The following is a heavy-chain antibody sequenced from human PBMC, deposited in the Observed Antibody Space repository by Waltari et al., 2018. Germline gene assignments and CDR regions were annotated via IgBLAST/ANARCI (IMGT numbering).Heavy chain of an antibody. CDR2: ISGSGASK. J-gene: IGHJ4*02. CDR3: AKEQSPWGTFNGDIDY. V-gene: IGHV3-23*04. CDR1: GFTFSSYA. D-gene: IGHD4-17*01. Sequence: EVQLVESGGGLVQPGGSLRLSCAASGFTFSSYAMSWVRQAPGKGLEWVSAISGSGASKDYADSVKGLFTSARDNAKTTLYRQMNRLRAEDTAVYYCAKEQSPWGTFNGDIDYWGQGTLVTVSS.